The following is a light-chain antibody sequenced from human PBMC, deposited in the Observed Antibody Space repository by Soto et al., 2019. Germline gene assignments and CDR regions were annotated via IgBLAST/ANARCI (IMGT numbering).Light chain of an antibody. CDR2: AAS. CDR1: QSISSC. Sequence: DIPMTQSPSTLSAYVGDRVTITCRASQSISSCLAWYQQKPGKAPKLLIYAASTLQSGVPSRFSGSGSGTDFTLTISCLQSEDFATYYCQQYYSYPETFGQGTKVDIK. J-gene: IGKJ1*01. CDR3: QQYYSYPET. V-gene: IGKV1-5*01.